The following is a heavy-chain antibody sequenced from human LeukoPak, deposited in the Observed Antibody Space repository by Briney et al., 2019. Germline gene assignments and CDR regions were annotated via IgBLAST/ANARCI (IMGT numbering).Heavy chain of an antibody. D-gene: IGHD2-15*01. Sequence: PGGSLRLSCAASGFTFSSYSMNWVRQAPGKGLEWVSSISSSSSYIYYADSVKGRFTISRDNAKNSLYLQMNSPRAEDTAVYYCAREAGYCSGGSCYGYNYYYGMDVWGQGTTVTVSS. J-gene: IGHJ6*02. CDR2: ISSSSSYI. V-gene: IGHV3-21*04. CDR1: GFTFSSYS. CDR3: AREAGYCSGGSCYGYNYYYGMDV.